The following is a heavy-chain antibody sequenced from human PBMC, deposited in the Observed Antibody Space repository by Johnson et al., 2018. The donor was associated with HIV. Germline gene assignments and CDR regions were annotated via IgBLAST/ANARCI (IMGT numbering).Heavy chain of an antibody. V-gene: IGHV3-30*02. Sequence: QMQLVESGGGVVQPGGSLRLSCAASGFTFSSYGMHWVRQAPGKGLEWVAFIRYDGSNKYYADSVKGRFTISRDNSKNSLYLQMNSLRAGDTAVYYCARETVTSGAFDIWGQGTMVTVSS. D-gene: IGHD4-11*01. J-gene: IGHJ3*02. CDR3: ARETVTSGAFDI. CDR2: IRYDGSNK. CDR1: GFTFSSYG.